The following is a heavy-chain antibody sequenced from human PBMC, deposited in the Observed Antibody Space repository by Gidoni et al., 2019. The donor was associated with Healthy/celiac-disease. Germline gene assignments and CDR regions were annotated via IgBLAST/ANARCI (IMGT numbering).Heavy chain of an antibody. Sequence: QLQLQESGSGLVKPSQTLSLTCAVSGGSISSGGYSCSWIRQPPGKGLEWIGYIYHSGSTSSNPSLKIRVTISVDRSKNQFSLKLSSVTAADTAVYYCAREGYGDYLNWFDPWGQGTLVTVSS. J-gene: IGHJ5*02. CDR3: AREGYGDYLNWFDP. D-gene: IGHD4-17*01. V-gene: IGHV4-30-2*01. CDR2: IYHSGST. CDR1: GGSISSGGYS.